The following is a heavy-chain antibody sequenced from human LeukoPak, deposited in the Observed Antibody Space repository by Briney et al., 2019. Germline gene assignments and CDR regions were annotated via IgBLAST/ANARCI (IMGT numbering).Heavy chain of an antibody. CDR2: VSGSGGST. J-gene: IGHJ4*02. V-gene: IGHV3-23*01. Sequence: GGSLRLSCAASGFTFSTYAMSWVRQAPGKGLEWVSAVSGSGGSTYYADSVKGRFTISRDNSKNTLYLQMNSLRAEDTAVYYCAKNHLLWFGDLGWEAIYYFHCWGQGTLVTVSS. CDR1: GFTFSTYA. CDR3: AKNHLLWFGDLGWEAIYYFHC. D-gene: IGHD3-10*01.